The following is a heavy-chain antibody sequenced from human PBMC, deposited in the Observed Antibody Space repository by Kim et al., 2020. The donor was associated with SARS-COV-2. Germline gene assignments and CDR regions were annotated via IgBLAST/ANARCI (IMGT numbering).Heavy chain of an antibody. J-gene: IGHJ4*02. CDR1: GASISGSPYY. V-gene: IGHV4-39*02. CDR3: TRRETGTMRDY. CDR2: IHYSGDA. Sequence: SETLSLTCSVSGASISGSPYYWVWIRQPPGKGLEWIGTIHYSGDAYYNPSLKSRLTISIDTSKKYLPLELTSVTATDTAVYYCTRRETGTMRDYWGQGTLVTVSS. D-gene: IGHD1-26*01.